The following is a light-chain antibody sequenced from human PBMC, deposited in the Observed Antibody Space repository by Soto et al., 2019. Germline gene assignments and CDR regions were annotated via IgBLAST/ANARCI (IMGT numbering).Light chain of an antibody. CDR3: TSYTSNSTLVV. Sequence: QSVLTQPAAVSGSPGQSITISCTGTSSDVGGYNYVSWHQQHPGKAPKLMIYEVSNRPSGVSNRFSGSKSGNTASLTISGLQAEDEADYYCTSYTSNSTLVVFGGGTKXT. J-gene: IGLJ2*01. CDR1: SSDVGGYNY. V-gene: IGLV2-14*01. CDR2: EVS.